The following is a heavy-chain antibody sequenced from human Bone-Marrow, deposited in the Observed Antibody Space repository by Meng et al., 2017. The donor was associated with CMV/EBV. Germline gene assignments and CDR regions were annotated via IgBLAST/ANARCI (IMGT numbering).Heavy chain of an antibody. CDR3: ARTHCSSTSCSNYYYYGMAV. J-gene: IGHJ6*02. CDR2: INPSGGST. Sequence: ASVKVSCKASGYTFTSHGINWVRQAPGQGLEWMGIINPSGGSTSYAQKFQGRVTMTRDTSTSTVYMELSSLRSEDTAVYYCARTHCSSTSCSNYYYYGMAVWGQGHTVNVSS. D-gene: IGHD2-2*01. CDR1: GYTFTSHG. V-gene: IGHV1-46*01.